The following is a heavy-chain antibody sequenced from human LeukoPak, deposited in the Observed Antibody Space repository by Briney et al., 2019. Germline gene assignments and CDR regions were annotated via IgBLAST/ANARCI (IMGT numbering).Heavy chain of an antibody. CDR3: ARFATTDIVVVPAAYFDY. CDR2: IYYSGST. V-gene: IGHV4-39*07. D-gene: IGHD2-2*01. Sequence: SETLSLTCTVSGGSISSSSYYWGWIRQPPGKGLEWIGSIYYSGSTYYNPSLKSRVTISVDTSKSQFSLKLSSVTAADTAVYYCARFATTDIVVVPAAYFDYWGQGTLVTVSS. J-gene: IGHJ4*02. CDR1: GGSISSSSYY.